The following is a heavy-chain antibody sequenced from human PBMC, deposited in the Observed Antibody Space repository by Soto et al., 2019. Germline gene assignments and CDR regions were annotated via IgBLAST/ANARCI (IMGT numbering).Heavy chain of an antibody. V-gene: IGHV4-30-4*01. Sequence: SETLSLTCTVSGGSTSSDNYWSWIRQPPGKGLEWIGHIYYSGNTDYNPSLKSRLAISIDTSKNQFSLKPSSVTAADTAVYFCAREGGESSDGLYYFDSWGQGSLVTVSS. CDR2: IYYSGNT. D-gene: IGHD3-16*01. CDR3: AREGGESSDGLYYFDS. J-gene: IGHJ4*02. CDR1: GGSTSSDNY.